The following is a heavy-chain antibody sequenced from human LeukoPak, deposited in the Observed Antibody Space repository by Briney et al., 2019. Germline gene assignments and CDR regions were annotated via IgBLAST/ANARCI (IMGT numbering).Heavy chain of an antibody. J-gene: IGHJ4*02. CDR1: GYTFTGYY. Sequence: ASVKVSCKTSGYTFTGYYIHWVRQAPGQGLEWMGWISPNSGDTNYAQSFQGRVTMTGDTSISTAYMEGTRLRSDDTAVYYCARGGSKTETPLSYRGQGTLVTVSS. V-gene: IGHV1-2*02. CDR3: ARGGSKTETPLSY. D-gene: IGHD1-7*01. CDR2: ISPNSGDT.